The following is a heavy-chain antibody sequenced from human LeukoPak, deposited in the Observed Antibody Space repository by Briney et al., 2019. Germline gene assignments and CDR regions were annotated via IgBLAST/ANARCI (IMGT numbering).Heavy chain of an antibody. CDR3: ARAMTTVTPDAFDI. D-gene: IGHD4-17*01. V-gene: IGHV3-11*01. Sequence: TGGSLRLSCAASGFTFSDYYMSWIRQAPGKGLEWVSYISSSGSTIYYADSVKGRFTISRDNAKNSLYLQMNSLRAEDTAVYYCARAMTTVTPDAFDIWGQGTMVTVSS. CDR1: GFTFSDYY. J-gene: IGHJ3*02. CDR2: ISSSGSTI.